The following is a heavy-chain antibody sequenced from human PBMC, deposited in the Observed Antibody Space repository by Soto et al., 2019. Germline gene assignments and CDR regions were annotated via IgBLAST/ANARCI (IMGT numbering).Heavy chain of an antibody. V-gene: IGHV1-18*01. CDR2: ISAYNGNT. CDR3: ARDQDDYYYYYGMDV. D-gene: IGHD2-15*01. Sequence: ASVKVSCKASGYTFTSYGISWVRQAPGQGLEWMGWISAYNGNTNYAQKLQGRVTMTTDTSTSTAYMELRSLRSDDTAVYYCARDQDDYYYYYGMDVWGQGTTVTVSS. J-gene: IGHJ6*02. CDR1: GYTFTSYG.